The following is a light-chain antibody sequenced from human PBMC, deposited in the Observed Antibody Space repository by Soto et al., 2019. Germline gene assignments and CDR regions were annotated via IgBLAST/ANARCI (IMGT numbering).Light chain of an antibody. V-gene: IGKV3-20*01. Sequence: EIVLTQSPGTLSLSPGERATLSCRASQSVSSNYLAWYQQQNPGQAPRLLIYGASSRAPGVPDRFSGSGSGTDFTLAISRLGPEDFVVYDCQQDGDSSWRFGRGTKVDIK. CDR3: QQDGDSSWR. CDR2: GAS. J-gene: IGKJ1*01. CDR1: QSVSSNY.